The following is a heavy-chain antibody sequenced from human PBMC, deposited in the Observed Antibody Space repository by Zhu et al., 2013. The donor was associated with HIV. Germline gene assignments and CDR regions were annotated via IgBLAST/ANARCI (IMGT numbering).Heavy chain of an antibody. Sequence: QVQLVQSGAEVKKPGASVKVSCKASGYTFTSYYIHWVRQAPGQGLEWMGIINPSGGSTTYAQKFKGRVTMTRDTSTSTVYMELSSLRSEDTAVYYCVRGRPISRNYGSGLRDFYFDYWGQGTLVTVSS. CDR2: INPSGGST. J-gene: IGHJ4*02. CDR3: VRGRPISRNYGSGLRDFYFDY. V-gene: IGHV1-46*03. CDR1: GYTFTSYY. D-gene: IGHD3-10*01.